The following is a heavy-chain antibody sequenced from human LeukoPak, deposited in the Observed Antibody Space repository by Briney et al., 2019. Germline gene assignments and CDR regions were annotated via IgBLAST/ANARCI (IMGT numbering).Heavy chain of an antibody. D-gene: IGHD5-18*01. Sequence: SVKVSCKASGGTFSSYAISWVRQAPGQGLEWMGRIIPIFGIANYAQKFQGRVTITADKSTSTAYMELSSLRAEDTAVYYCAKEKGYSYGYWYFDYWGQGTLVTVSS. V-gene: IGHV1-69*04. CDR1: GGTFSSYA. J-gene: IGHJ4*02. CDR2: IIPIFGIA. CDR3: AKEKGYSYGYWYFDY.